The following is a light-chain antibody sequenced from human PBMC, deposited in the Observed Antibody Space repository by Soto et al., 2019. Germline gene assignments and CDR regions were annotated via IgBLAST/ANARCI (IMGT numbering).Light chain of an antibody. CDR2: AAS. J-gene: IGKJ3*01. V-gene: IGKV1-27*01. CDR1: QGISNF. CDR3: QKYNSSPFT. Sequence: DIQMTQSPSSLSASVGDRVTITCRASQGISNFLAWYQQKPGKVPKLLIYAASTLQSGIPSRFSGSGPETDFTLTISSLQPEYVSTYYCQKYNSSPFTCGPGTKVDIK.